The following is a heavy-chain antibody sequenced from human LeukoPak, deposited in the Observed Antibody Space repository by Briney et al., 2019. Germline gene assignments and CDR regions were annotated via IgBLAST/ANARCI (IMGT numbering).Heavy chain of an antibody. Sequence: ASVKVSCKASGGTFSSYAISWVRQAPGQGLEWMGIINPSGGSTSYAQKFQGRVTMTRDTSTSTVYMELSSLRSEDTAVYYCARGGSGSYYSRNWFDPWGQGTLVTVSS. D-gene: IGHD3-10*01. CDR3: ARGGSGSYYSRNWFDP. CDR1: GGTFSSYA. V-gene: IGHV1-46*01. J-gene: IGHJ5*02. CDR2: INPSGGST.